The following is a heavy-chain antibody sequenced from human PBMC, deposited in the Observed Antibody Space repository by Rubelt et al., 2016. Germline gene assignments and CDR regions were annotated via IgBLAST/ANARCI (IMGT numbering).Heavy chain of an antibody. Sequence: QVQLVQSGAEVKKPGASVKVSCKASGYTFTGYSMHWVRQAPGHGLEWLGRIDPNSGGTHYAQKFQGRGTMTRDTSISTAYMELSRLRSDDTAVYYCAREGDYYYGMDVWGQGTTVTVSS. D-gene: IGHD3-16*01. J-gene: IGHJ6*02. V-gene: IGHV1-2*06. CDR1: GYTFTGYS. CDR2: IDPNSGGT. CDR3: AREGDYYYGMDV.